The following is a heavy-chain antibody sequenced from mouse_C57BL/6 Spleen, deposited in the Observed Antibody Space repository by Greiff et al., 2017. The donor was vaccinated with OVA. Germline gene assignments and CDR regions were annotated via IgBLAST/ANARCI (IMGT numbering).Heavy chain of an antibody. CDR2: IWWDDDK. V-gene: IGHV8-8*01. Sequence: VKLVESGPGILQPSQTLSLSCSFSGFSLSTFGMGVGWIRQPSGKGLEWLAHIWWDDDKYYNPALKSRLTISKDTSKNQVFLKIANVDTADTATYYCARIGYTMVYFDYWGQGTTLTVSS. CDR3: ARIGYTMVYFDY. J-gene: IGHJ2*01. CDR1: GFSLSTFGMG. D-gene: IGHD1-1*02.